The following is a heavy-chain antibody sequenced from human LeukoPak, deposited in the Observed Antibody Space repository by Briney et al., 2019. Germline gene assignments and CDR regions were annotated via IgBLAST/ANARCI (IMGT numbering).Heavy chain of an antibody. J-gene: IGHJ5*02. D-gene: IGHD1-26*01. CDR2: ISYDGSNK. CDR1: GFTFSSYG. Sequence: GGSLRLSCAASGFTFSSYGMHWVRQAPGKGLEWVAVISYDGSNKYYADSVKGRFTISRDNAKNSLYLQMNSLRAEDTAVYYCAREGVKLLRLSWFDPWGQGTLVTVSS. V-gene: IGHV3-30*03. CDR3: AREGVKLLRLSWFDP.